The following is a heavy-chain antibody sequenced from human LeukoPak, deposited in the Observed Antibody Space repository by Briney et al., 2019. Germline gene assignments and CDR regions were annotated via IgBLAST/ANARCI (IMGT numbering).Heavy chain of an antibody. Sequence: SVRLSCKASGVTFSSYAISWVRQAPGQGLEWMGRIIPIIGIANYAQKFQGRVTITTDESTSTAYMELSSLRSEDTAVYYCARGRWLQGPFDYWGQGNLVTVSS. V-gene: IGHV1-69*04. D-gene: IGHD5-24*01. J-gene: IGHJ4*02. CDR2: IIPIIGIA. CDR1: GVTFSSYA. CDR3: ARGRWLQGPFDY.